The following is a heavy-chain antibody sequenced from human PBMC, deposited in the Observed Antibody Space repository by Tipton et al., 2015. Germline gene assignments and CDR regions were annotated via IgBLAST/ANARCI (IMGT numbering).Heavy chain of an antibody. CDR3: ARDRGLPDY. D-gene: IGHD3-10*01. CDR1: GYTFTSYS. V-gene: IGHV1-18*01. J-gene: IGHJ4*02. CDR2: FNGYNGHT. Sequence: QVQLVQSGPEVKKPGASVKISCKASGYTFTSYSISWVRQAPGQGLEWMGWFNGYNGHTKYAQKLQGRVTMTTDTSTTTAYMELRSLTSDDTAVYYCARDRGLPDYWGQGTLVTVSS.